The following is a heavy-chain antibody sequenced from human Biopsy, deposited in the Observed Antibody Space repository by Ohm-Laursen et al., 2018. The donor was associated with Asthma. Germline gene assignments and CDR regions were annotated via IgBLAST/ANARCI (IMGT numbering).Heavy chain of an antibody. J-gene: IGHJ4*02. V-gene: IGHV1-69*13. D-gene: IGHD2-2*01. CDR2: INSVFGTA. CDR1: GGTFNTYV. CDR3: ARKAGSCISRTCYSLDF. Sequence: SVKVSCKSLGGTFNTYVIGWVRQAPGQGLEWMGGINSVFGTATYPQKFQDRVTIPADDSTSTVYMELSSLRSEDTAVYYCARKAGSCISRTCYSLDFWGQGTLVTVSS.